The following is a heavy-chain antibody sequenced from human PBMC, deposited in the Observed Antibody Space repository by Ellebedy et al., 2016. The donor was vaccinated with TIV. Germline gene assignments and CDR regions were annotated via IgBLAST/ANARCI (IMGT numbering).Heavy chain of an antibody. V-gene: IGHV3-53*01. CDR3: AKIPRSSGYYYFDY. CDR2: IYSDGST. J-gene: IGHJ4*02. CDR1: GFPVSSSH. Sequence: GESLKISXATSGFPVSSSHINWVRQAPGKGLEWVSVIYSDGSTDYADSVKGRFTISKDTSKNTLYLQMNSLRAEDTAVYYCAKIPRSSGYYYFDYWGQGTLVTVSS. D-gene: IGHD3-22*01.